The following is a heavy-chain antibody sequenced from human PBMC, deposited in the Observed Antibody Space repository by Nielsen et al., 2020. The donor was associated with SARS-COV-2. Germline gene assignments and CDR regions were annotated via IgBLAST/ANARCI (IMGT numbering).Heavy chain of an antibody. D-gene: IGHD3-22*01. Sequence: GGSLRLSCAASGFTFSSYSMNWVRQAPGKGLEWVSSISSSSSYIYYADSVKGRFTISRDNAKNSLYLQMNSLRAENTAVYYCARVAKRRTYYYDSSGYYAPPYYFDYWGQGTLVTVSS. CDR1: GFTFSSYS. CDR2: ISSSSSYI. J-gene: IGHJ4*02. CDR3: ARVAKRRTYYYDSSGYYAPPYYFDY. V-gene: IGHV3-21*01.